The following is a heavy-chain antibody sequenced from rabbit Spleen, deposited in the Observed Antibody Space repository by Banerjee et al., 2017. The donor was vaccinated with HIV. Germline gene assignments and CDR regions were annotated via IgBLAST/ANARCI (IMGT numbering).Heavy chain of an antibody. Sequence: QEQLEESGGGLVKPEGSLTLTCKASGFSFSDRDVMCWVRQAPGKGLQWIACINTATGKPVYASWAKGRFTFSKTSSTTVTLQMTGLTAADTATYFCARDLDDVIGWNFSLWGPGTLVTVS. CDR2: INTATGKP. D-gene: IGHD1-1*01. V-gene: IGHV1S45*01. CDR3: ARDLDDVIGWNFSL. J-gene: IGHJ4*01. CDR1: GFSFSDRDV.